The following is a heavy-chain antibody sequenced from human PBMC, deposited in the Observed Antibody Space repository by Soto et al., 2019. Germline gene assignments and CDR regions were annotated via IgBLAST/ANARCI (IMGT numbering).Heavy chain of an antibody. CDR1: GYSFSNSG. D-gene: IGHD2-8*01. Sequence: QVELVQSGPEVKKPGASVKVSCKASGYSFSNSGFSWMRQAPGQGLEWMGWISTYNGNTNYAQKFQGRLSMTRDTSTTTAFMELTTLRSDDTAVYYCARDEYNNGRNWLNPSGQGTLVTVTS. J-gene: IGHJ5*02. CDR3: ARDEYNNGRNWLNP. V-gene: IGHV1-18*01. CDR2: ISTYNGNT.